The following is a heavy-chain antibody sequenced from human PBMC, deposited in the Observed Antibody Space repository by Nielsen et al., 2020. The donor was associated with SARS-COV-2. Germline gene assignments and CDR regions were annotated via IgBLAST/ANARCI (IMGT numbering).Heavy chain of an antibody. CDR3: ARDRGENDAFDI. CDR2: VNYRGGT. J-gene: IGHJ3*02. CDR1: GGSFGGYY. V-gene: IGHV4-34*01. Sequence: SETLSLTCAVYGGSFGGYYWSWIRQPPGKGLEWIGEVNYRGGTNYNPSLKSRVTISMDASKNQFSLKMSSVTAADTAVYYCARDRGENDAFDIWGQGTMVTVSS. D-gene: IGHD5-24*01.